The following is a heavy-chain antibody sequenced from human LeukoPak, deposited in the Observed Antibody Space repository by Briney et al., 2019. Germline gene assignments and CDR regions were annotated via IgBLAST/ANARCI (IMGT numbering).Heavy chain of an antibody. D-gene: IGHD6-19*01. CDR2: IRSKANSHTT. CDR1: GFIFSGHH. J-gene: IGHJ4*02. Sequence: PGGSLRLSCAASGFIFSGHHMDWVRQAPGKGLEWVGRIRSKANSHTTEYAASVKGRFTISRDDSKNSLYLQMNSLKTEDTAVYYCGRSPIGVAPLDYWGQGTLVTVSS. CDR3: GRSPIGVAPLDY. V-gene: IGHV3-72*01.